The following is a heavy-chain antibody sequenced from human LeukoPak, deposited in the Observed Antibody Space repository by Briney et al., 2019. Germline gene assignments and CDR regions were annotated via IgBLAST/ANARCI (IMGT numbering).Heavy chain of an antibody. CDR2: ISYDGSNK. CDR3: ATTLAVAGTDY. J-gene: IGHJ4*02. Sequence: LSGGSLRLSCAASGFTFSRSGMHWVRQAPGKGLEWVALISYDGSNKYYADSVQGRFTISRDNSKNTLHLQMNSLRAEDTALYYCATTLAVAGTDYWGQGTLVTVSS. V-gene: IGHV3-30*03. CDR1: GFTFSRSG. D-gene: IGHD6-19*01.